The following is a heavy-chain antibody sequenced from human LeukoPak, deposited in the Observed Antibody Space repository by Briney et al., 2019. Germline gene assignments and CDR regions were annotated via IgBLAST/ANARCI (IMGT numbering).Heavy chain of an antibody. CDR2: ISSSSSYI. CDR1: GFTFSSYS. CDR3: ARDGSGWAPSRVDY. D-gene: IGHD3-10*01. Sequence: GGSLRLSCAASGFTFSSYSMNWVRQAPGKGLEWVSSISSSSSYIYYADSVKGRFTTSTDTAKNSLYLQMNSLRAEDTAVYYCARDGSGWAPSRVDYWGQGTLVTVSS. V-gene: IGHV3-21*01. J-gene: IGHJ4*02.